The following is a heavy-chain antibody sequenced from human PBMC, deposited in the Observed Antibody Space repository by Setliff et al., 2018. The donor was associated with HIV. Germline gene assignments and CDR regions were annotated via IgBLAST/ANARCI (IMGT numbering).Heavy chain of an antibody. Sequence: SVKVSCKTSGGTFSSYGISWVRQAPGQGLEWMGGIIPMFGTGFYAQKFQGRVTITTDESRSTAYMELSSLSSEDTAVFYCARGGLGQWLVVYYFDYWGQGTLVTVSS. D-gene: IGHD6-19*01. J-gene: IGHJ4*02. V-gene: IGHV1-69*05. CDR2: IIPMFGTG. CDR3: ARGGLGQWLVVYYFDY. CDR1: GGTFSSYG.